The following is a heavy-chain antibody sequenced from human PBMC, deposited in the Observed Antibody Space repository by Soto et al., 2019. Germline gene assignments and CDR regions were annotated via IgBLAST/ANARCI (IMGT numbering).Heavy chain of an antibody. J-gene: IGHJ4*02. CDR2: IIADNGNT. Sequence: ASVKVSCKASGYTFSSYAMHGVRQAPGQRLEWMGWIIADNGNTKYSQKFQGRVTITRDVSANTASLELISLRSEDTAVYYCARGSGSFFPYFNYWSQGTLLTVSS. CDR1: GYTFSSYA. V-gene: IGHV1-3*01. CDR3: ARGSGSFFPYFNY. D-gene: IGHD1-26*01.